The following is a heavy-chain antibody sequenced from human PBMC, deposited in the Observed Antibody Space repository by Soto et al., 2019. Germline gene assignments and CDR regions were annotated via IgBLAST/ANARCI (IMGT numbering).Heavy chain of an antibody. D-gene: IGHD2-8*02. J-gene: IGHJ4*02. CDR2: IYYSGST. Sequence: PSETLSLTCTVSGGAVYADGYYWGWIRQPPGKGLEWIGDIYYSGSTYYNPSLKSRVTLSVDTSKNQFSLKMTSVTAADTAVYYCARDKITGLFNYWGQGTLVTVSS. CDR3: ARDKITGLFNY. CDR1: GGAVYADGYY. V-gene: IGHV4-39*07.